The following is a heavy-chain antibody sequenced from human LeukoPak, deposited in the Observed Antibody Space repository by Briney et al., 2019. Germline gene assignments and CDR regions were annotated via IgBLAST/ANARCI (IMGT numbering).Heavy chain of an antibody. D-gene: IGHD3-9*01. J-gene: IGHJ4*02. CDR1: GFTLSSTY. CDR2: IYSGGKT. V-gene: IGHV3-53*01. Sequence: GGSLRLSCAASGFTLSSTYMTWVRQAPGKGLEWVSVIYSGGKTYYADSVKGRFTISRDNSKNTLYLQMNSLRAEDTAVYYCAKDPRLSYDILTGYLPGDYWGQGTLVTVSS. CDR3: AKDPRLSYDILTGYLPGDY.